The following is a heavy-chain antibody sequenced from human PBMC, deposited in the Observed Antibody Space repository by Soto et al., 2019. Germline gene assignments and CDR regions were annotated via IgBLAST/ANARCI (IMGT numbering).Heavy chain of an antibody. J-gene: IGHJ6*02. CDR2: IWYDGSNK. D-gene: IGHD1-7*01. V-gene: IGHV3-33*01. CDR3: ARDGGRLELPLGGAWGDV. CDR1: GFTFSSYG. Sequence: QPGGSLRLSCAASGFTFSSYGMHWVRQAPGKGLEWVAVIWYDGSNKYYADSVKGRFTISRDNSKNTLYLQMNSLRAEDTAVYYCARDGGRLELPLGGAWGDVWGQGTTVTVSS.